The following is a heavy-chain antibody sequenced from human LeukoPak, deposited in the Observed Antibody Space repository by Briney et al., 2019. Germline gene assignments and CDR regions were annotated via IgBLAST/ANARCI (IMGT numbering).Heavy chain of an antibody. D-gene: IGHD2-15*01. Sequence: ASVKVSCKVSGYTLTELSMHWVRQAPGKGLEWMGGFDPEDGKTIYAQKLQGRVTMTEDTSTDTAYMELSSLRSEDTAVYYCATEACSGGSCYHPYYYYGMDVWGQGTTVTVSS. J-gene: IGHJ6*02. CDR3: ATEACSGGSCYHPYYYYGMDV. V-gene: IGHV1-24*01. CDR2: FDPEDGKT. CDR1: GYTLTELS.